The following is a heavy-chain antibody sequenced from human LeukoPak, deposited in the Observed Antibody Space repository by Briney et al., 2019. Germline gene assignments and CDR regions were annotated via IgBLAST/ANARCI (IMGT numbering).Heavy chain of an antibody. J-gene: IGHJ6*02. CDR2: ISYNSGGR. Sequence: GGSLRLSCAASGFAFDNFAMHWVRRASGKGLEWVSGISYNSGGRGYADSVKGRFTISRDNAKNSLYLQMNSLRSEDTALYYCAKDSIGEASGGMDVWGQGTTVTVSS. CDR1: GFAFDNFA. V-gene: IGHV3-9*01. CDR3: AKDSIGEASGGMDV. D-gene: IGHD3-10*01.